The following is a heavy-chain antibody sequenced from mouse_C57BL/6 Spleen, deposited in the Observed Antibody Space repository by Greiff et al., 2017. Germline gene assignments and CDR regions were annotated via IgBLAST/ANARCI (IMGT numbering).Heavy chain of an antibody. V-gene: IGHV14-3*01. D-gene: IGHD1-1*01. J-gene: IGHJ2*01. CDR3: ARTDYYGSSDPHY. Sequence: VQLQQSVAELVRPGASVKLSCPASGFNIKNTYMHWVKQRPEQGLEWIGRIDPANGNTKYAPKFQGKATITADTSSNTAYLQLSSLTSEDTAIYFCARTDYYGSSDPHYWGQGTTRTVSS. CDR1: GFNIKNTY. CDR2: IDPANGNT.